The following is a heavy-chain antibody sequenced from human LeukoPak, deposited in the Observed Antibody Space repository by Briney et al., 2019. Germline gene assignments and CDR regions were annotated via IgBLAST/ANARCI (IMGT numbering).Heavy chain of an antibody. J-gene: IGHJ4*02. Sequence: GSLRLSCAASGFTFSTYWMSWVRQAPGKGLEWVANIKEDGSEKYYGDSVKGRFAISRDNAKNSLYLQMNSLRAEDTAVYYCARDSSGYQWGQGTLVTVSS. CDR2: IKEDGSEK. CDR3: ARDSSGYQ. CDR1: GFTFSTYW. V-gene: IGHV3-7*01. D-gene: IGHD3-22*01.